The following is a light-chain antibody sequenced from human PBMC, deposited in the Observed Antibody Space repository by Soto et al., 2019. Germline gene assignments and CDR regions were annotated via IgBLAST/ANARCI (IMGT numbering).Light chain of an antibody. J-gene: IGKJ5*01. Sequence: HRSQHPSSLTTPVGHRVAITFRASQAINNSLAWYQQKPGKFPKLLIYAASTLPPGVPSRFSGSGSGTDFTLTISSLQPEDVATYYCQEYNSAPLTFGPGTRLEIK. CDR1: QAINNS. CDR3: QEYNSAPLT. V-gene: IGKV1-27*01. CDR2: AAS.